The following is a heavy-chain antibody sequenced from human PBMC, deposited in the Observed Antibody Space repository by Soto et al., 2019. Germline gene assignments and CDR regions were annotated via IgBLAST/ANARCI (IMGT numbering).Heavy chain of an antibody. J-gene: IGHJ6*02. CDR1: GFTFSSYA. CDR3: AKGYCSSNRCKLGLGMDV. D-gene: IGHD2-2*01. Sequence: GGSLRLSCAASGFTFSSYAMSWVRQAPGKGLEWVSAISGSGGSTYYADSVKGRFTISRDNSKNTLYLQMNSLRAEDTAVYYCAKGYCSSNRCKLGLGMDVWGQGTTVTVSS. CDR2: ISGSGGST. V-gene: IGHV3-23*01.